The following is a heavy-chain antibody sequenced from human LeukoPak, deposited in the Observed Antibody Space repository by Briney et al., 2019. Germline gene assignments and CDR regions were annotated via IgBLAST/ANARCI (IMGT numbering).Heavy chain of an antibody. Sequence: GGSPRLSCAASGVSFSSYTMNWVRRAPGKGLEWVSYISSSSSTIYYADSVKGRFTISRDNAKNSLDLQMNSLRAEDTAVYYCARDSNGDYGIWFDRWGQGTLVTVCS. V-gene: IGHV3-48*01. J-gene: IGHJ5*02. CDR1: GVSFSSYT. CDR3: ARDSNGDYGIWFDR. CDR2: ISSSSSTI. D-gene: IGHD4-17*01.